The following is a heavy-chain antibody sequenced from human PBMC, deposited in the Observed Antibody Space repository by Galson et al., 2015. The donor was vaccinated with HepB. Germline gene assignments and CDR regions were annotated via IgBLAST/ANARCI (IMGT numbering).Heavy chain of an antibody. V-gene: IGHV3-30*18. D-gene: IGHD6-19*01. CDR1: GFTFSSYG. Sequence: SLRLSCAASGFTFSSYGTYWVRQAPGKGLEWEAVISYDGSNKYYADSVKGRFTISRDNSKNTLYLQMNSLRAEDTAVYYCAKDQQWLVLFDDAFDIWGQGTMVTVSS. J-gene: IGHJ3*02. CDR3: AKDQQWLVLFDDAFDI. CDR2: ISYDGSNK.